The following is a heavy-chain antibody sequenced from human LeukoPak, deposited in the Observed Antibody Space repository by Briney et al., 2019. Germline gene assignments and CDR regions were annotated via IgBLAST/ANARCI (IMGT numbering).Heavy chain of an antibody. CDR3: ARDRALIRELWSASAFDY. J-gene: IGHJ4*02. Sequence: SVKVSCKASGGTFITYAISWVRQAPGQGLEWMGRIIPILNITNYALKFQGRVTITADKSTNTAYMELSNLRSEDTAVYFCARDRALIRELWSASAFDYWGQGTLVTVSS. V-gene: IGHV1-69*04. D-gene: IGHD5-18*01. CDR1: GGTFITYA. CDR2: IIPILNIT.